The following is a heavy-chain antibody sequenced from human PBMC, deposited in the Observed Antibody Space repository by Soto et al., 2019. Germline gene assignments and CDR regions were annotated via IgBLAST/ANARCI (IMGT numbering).Heavy chain of an antibody. CDR1: GYTFTSFV. D-gene: IGHD2-2*01. J-gene: IGHJ6*02. CDR3: ARSTGSLNPYYYYGMDV. Sequence: QVQLVQSGAEVEKPGASVKVSCKASGYTFTSFVISWVRQAPGQGLEWMGWISDYNGNTNYAQKLQGRVTMTTDTSTSTAYMELRSLRSDDTAVYYCARSTGSLNPYYYYGMDVWGQGTTVTVSS. V-gene: IGHV1-18*04. CDR2: ISDYNGNT.